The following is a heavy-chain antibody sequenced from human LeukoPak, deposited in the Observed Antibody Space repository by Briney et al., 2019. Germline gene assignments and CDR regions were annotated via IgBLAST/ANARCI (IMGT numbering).Heavy chain of an antibody. J-gene: IGHJ4*02. CDR2: IRYDGSNK. CDR3: AKDSGQWLASTGDN. D-gene: IGHD6-19*01. Sequence: GGSLRLSCAASGFTFSSYGMHWVRQAPGKGLEWVAFIRYDGSNKYYADSVKGRFTISRDNSKNTLYLQMNSLRAEDTAVYYCAKDSGQWLASTGDNWGQGTLVTVSS. V-gene: IGHV3-30*02. CDR1: GFTFSSYG.